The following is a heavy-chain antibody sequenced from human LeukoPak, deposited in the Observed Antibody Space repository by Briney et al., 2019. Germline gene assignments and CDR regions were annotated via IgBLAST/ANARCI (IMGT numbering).Heavy chain of an antibody. CDR1: GGSISSYY. D-gene: IGHD3-9*01. V-gene: IGHV4-59*01. J-gene: IGHJ2*01. Sequence: PSETLSLTCTVSGGSISSYYGSWIRQPPGKGLEWIGYIYYSGSTNYNPSLKSRVTISVDTSKNQFSLKLSSVTAADTAVYYCARGLVYWYFDLWGRGTLVTVSS. CDR3: ARGLVYWYFDL. CDR2: IYYSGST.